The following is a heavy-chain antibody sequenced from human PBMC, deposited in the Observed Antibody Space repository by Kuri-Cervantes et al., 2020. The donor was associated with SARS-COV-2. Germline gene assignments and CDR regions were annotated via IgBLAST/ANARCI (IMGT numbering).Heavy chain of an antibody. CDR3: ARPFDY. V-gene: IGHV4-39*01. Sequence: GSLRLSCTVSGGSISSGGYYWGWIRQPPGKGLEWIGSIYYSGSTYYNPSLKSRVTISVDTSKNQFSLKLSSVTAADTAVYYCARPFDYWGQGTLVTVSS. CDR2: IYYSGST. J-gene: IGHJ4*02. CDR1: GGSISSGGYY.